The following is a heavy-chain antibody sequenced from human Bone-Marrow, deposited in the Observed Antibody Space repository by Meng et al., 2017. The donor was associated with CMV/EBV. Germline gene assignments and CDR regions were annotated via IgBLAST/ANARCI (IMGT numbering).Heavy chain of an antibody. J-gene: IGHJ4*02. CDR3: ARVPPGGYNYGSFDY. Sequence: ASVKVSCKASGYTFTGYHMHWVRQAPGQGLEWMGWINPNSGGTNYAQKFQGRVTMTRDTSISTAYMELSRLRSDDTAVYYCARVPPGGYNYGSFDYWGQGTLVTVSS. D-gene: IGHD5-24*01. CDR2: INPNSGGT. CDR1: GYTFTGYH. V-gene: IGHV1-2*02.